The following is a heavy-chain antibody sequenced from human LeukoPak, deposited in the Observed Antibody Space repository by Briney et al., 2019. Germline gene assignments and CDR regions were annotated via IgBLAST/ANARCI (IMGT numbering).Heavy chain of an antibody. J-gene: IGHJ3*02. CDR1: GYTFTSYY. D-gene: IGHD3-10*01. CDR3: AREPPGYAFDI. Sequence: GASVKVSCKAPGYTFTSYYMHWVRQAPGQGLEWMGIINPSGGSTSYAQKFQGRVTMTRDTSTSTVYMELSSLRSEDTAVYYCAREPPGYAFDIWGQGTMVTVSS. V-gene: IGHV1-46*03. CDR2: INPSGGST.